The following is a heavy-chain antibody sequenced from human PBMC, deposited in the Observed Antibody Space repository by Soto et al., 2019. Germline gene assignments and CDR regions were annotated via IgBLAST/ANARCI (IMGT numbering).Heavy chain of an antibody. J-gene: IGHJ4*02. CDR1: DGSISSYY. D-gene: IGHD6-13*01. CDR2: IYYSGST. CDR3: ARVRKQQLAIDY. V-gene: IGHV4-59*01. Sequence: SETLSLTCTVSDGSISSYYWSWIRQPPGKGLEWIGYIYYSGSTNYNPSLKSRVTISVDTSKNQFSLKLSSVTAADTAVYYCARVRKQQLAIDYWGQGTLVTVSS.